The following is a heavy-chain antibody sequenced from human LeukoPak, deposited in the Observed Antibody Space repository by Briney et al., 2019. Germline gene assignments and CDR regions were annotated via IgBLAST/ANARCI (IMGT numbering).Heavy chain of an antibody. V-gene: IGHV4-59*01. D-gene: IGHD1-26*01. CDR1: GGSISSYY. J-gene: IGHJ5*02. CDR3: ARAPTDVGGGYSSEWFDP. CDR2: IYYSGST. Sequence: SETLSLTCTVSGGSISSYYWSWIRQPPGKGLEWIGYIYYSGSTNYNPSLKSRVTISVDTSKNQFSLKLSSVTAADTAVYYCARAPTDVGGGYSSEWFDPWGQGTLVTVSS.